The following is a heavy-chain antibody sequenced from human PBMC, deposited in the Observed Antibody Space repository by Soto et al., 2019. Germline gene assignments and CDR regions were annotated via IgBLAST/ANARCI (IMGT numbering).Heavy chain of an antibody. J-gene: IGHJ4*02. CDR3: ARVRPHRVLVDY. V-gene: IGHV3-74*01. D-gene: IGHD3-3*02. CDR1: GFTFSSYW. Sequence: LRLSCAASGFTFSSYWMYWVRQAPGKGLVWVSRINSDGSSTTYADSVKGRFTISRDNAKNTLYLQTNSLRAEDTAVYYCARVRPHRVLVDYWGQGTLVTVSS. CDR2: INSDGSST.